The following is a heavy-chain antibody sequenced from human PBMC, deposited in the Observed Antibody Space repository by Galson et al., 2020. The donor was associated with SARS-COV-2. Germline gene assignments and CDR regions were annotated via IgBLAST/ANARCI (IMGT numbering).Heavy chain of an antibody. CDR1: GSTFDAYA. J-gene: IGHJ1*01. Sequence: SLQISCAASGSTFDAYAMHWVRKAPGKGLERVSGLSWNRGSIGYADSVKGRFTISRDNAKNSLYLQMNSLRAEDTALYYCAKVGSGWYKAEYFQHWGQGTLVTVSS. D-gene: IGHD6-19*01. CDR2: LSWNRGSI. CDR3: AKVGSGWYKAEYFQH. V-gene: IGHV3-9*01.